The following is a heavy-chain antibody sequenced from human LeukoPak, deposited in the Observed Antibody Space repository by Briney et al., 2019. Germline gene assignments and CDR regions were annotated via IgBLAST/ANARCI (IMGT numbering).Heavy chain of an antibody. CDR3: ARGAFCGGDCYLGLGWYFDL. CDR2: FYNNGRT. V-gene: IGHV4-39*07. D-gene: IGHD2-21*02. J-gene: IGHJ2*01. Sequence: SETLSLTCTVSGGSISSGSYHWGWVRRPPGKGLEWIGSFYNNGRTYYDPSLKSRVTISADTSKNQFSLDLNSVTAADTAVYYCARGAFCGGDCYLGLGWYFDLWGRGTLVTVSS. CDR1: GGSISSGSYH.